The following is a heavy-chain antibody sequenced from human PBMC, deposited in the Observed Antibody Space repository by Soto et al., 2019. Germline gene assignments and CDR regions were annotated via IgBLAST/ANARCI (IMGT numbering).Heavy chain of an antibody. CDR2: IYYSGST. CDR3: ARGVRGVMDY. V-gene: IGHV4-61*01. D-gene: IGHD3-10*01. Sequence: QVQLQESGPGLVKPLETLSLTCTVSGGSVSSGSYYWSWIRQPPGKGLEWIGYIYYSGSTNYNPSLKSRVTISVDTSKNQFSLKLSSVTAADTAVYYCARGVRGVMDYWGQGTLVTVSS. CDR1: GGSVSSGSYY. J-gene: IGHJ4*02.